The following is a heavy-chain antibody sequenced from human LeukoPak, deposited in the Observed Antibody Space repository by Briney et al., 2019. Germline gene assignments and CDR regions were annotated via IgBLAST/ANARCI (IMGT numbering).Heavy chain of an antibody. J-gene: IGHJ4*02. CDR3: ARASRSSGANHVVLDY. Sequence: PGGSLRLYCASSGFTFSYYYMSWIRQAPGKGLEGVSYISSSGSTIYYADSVKGRFTISRDNAKNSLYLQMNSLRAEDTAVYYCARASRSSGANHVVLDYWGQGTLVTVSS. D-gene: IGHD6-6*01. V-gene: IGHV3-11*01. CDR2: ISSSGSTI. CDR1: GFTFSYYY.